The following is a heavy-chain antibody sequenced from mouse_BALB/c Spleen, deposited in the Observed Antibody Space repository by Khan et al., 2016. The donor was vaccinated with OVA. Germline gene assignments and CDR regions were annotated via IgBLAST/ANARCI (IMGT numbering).Heavy chain of an antibody. D-gene: IGHD2-4*01. V-gene: IGHV2-2*02. Sequence: VQLQESGPGLVQPSQSLSITCTVSGFSLTNYSVHWVRQSPGKGLEWLGVIWSAGSTDYNAAFISRLTIRKDHSRSQVFFKLNSLQPNDTAVYYCARRGYDYGRGALFAYWGQGTLVTVSA. CDR1: GFSLTNYS. J-gene: IGHJ3*01. CDR2: IWSAGST. CDR3: ARRGYDYGRGALFAY.